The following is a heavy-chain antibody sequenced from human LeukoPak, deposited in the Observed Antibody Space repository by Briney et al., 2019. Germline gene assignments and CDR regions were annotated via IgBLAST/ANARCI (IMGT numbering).Heavy chain of an antibody. V-gene: IGHV1-69*13. D-gene: IGHD3-22*01. Sequence: SVKVSCKASGGTFSSYAISWVRQAPGQGLEWMGGIIPIFGTANYAQKFQGRVTITADESTSTAYMELSSLRSEDTAVYYCARGGFYYDSSPYPDYFDYWGQGTLVTVSS. CDR2: IIPIFGTA. J-gene: IGHJ4*02. CDR3: ARGGFYYDSSPYPDYFDY. CDR1: GGTFSSYA.